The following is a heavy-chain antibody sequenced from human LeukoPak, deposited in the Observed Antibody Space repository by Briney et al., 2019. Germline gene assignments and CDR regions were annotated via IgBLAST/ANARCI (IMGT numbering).Heavy chain of an antibody. CDR2: IYPGDSET. D-gene: IGHD1-26*01. CDR3: ARIMVGATGDY. V-gene: IGHV5-51*01. Sequence: GESLKISCKGSGYIFSTYWIAWVRHVPGKGLEWMGVIYPGDSETRYSPSFQGQVTISADKSISTAYLQWSSLKASDTAVYYCARIMVGATGDYWGQGALVTVSS. J-gene: IGHJ4*02. CDR1: GYIFSTYW.